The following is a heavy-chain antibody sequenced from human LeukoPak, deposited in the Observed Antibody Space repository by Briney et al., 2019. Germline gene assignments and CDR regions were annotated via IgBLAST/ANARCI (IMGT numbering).Heavy chain of an antibody. J-gene: IGHJ5*02. CDR1: GFTFSSYS. CDR3: ERAAGVYDREPWCDP. Sequence: GGSLRLSCAASGFTFSSYSMNWVRQAPGKGLEWVSSISSSSSYIYYADSVKGRFTISRDNAKNSLYLQMNSLRAEDTAVYYFERAAGVYDREPWCDPGGQRTLVTVSS. V-gene: IGHV3-21*01. D-gene: IGHD3-9*01. CDR2: ISSSSSYI.